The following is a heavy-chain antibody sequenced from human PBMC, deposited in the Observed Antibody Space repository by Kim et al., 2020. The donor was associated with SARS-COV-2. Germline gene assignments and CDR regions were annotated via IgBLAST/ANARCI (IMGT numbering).Heavy chain of an antibody. Sequence: GGSLRLSCAASGFTFSSYDMHWVRQATGKGLEWVSAIGTAGDTYYPGSVKGRFTISRENAKNSLYLQMNSLRAGDTAVYYCARLAGYYGMDVWGQGTTVTVSS. D-gene: IGHD6-19*01. V-gene: IGHV3-13*04. CDR3: ARLAGYYGMDV. CDR1: GFTFSSYD. J-gene: IGHJ6*02. CDR2: IGTAGDT.